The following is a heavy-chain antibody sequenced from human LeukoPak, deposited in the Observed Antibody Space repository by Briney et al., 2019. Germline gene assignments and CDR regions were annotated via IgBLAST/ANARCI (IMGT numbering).Heavy chain of an antibody. Sequence: GGSLRLSCAASGFTFSSYSMNWVRQAPGKGLEGVSSISSSSSYIYYADSVKGRFTISRDNAKNSLYLQMNSLRAEDTAVYYCARGKYCSSTSCCYGYWGQGPLVTVSS. CDR2: ISSSSSYI. CDR3: ARGKYCSSTSCCYGY. V-gene: IGHV3-21*01. J-gene: IGHJ4*02. D-gene: IGHD2-2*01. CDR1: GFTFSSYS.